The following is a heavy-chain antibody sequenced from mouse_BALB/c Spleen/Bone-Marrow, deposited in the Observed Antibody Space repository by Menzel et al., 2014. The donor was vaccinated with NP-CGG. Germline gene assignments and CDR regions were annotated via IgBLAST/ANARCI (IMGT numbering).Heavy chain of an antibody. J-gene: IGHJ4*01. CDR3: ARLIYGSSYIVDF. Sequence: EVQLQESGPELVKPGASVKMSCKASGYTFTTYVMHWVKQKPGQGLEWIGYINPYTDGTKFNEKFKSMATLTVDKSSSTAYMQLSSLTSEDSAVFYCARLIYGSSYIVDFWGQGTSVTVSS. D-gene: IGHD1-1*01. CDR2: INPYTDGT. CDR1: GYTFTTYV. V-gene: IGHV1-14*01.